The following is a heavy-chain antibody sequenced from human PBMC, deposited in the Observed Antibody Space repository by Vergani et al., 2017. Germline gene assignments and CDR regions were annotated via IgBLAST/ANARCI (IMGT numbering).Heavy chain of an antibody. Sequence: QVQLVQSGAEVKRPGASVKVSCKPSGYPFISQGLSWVRQAPGQGLEWMGRISVHNGDTNYAQKFRGRVTMTTDTSTNIAYLELTSLRSDDTAVYVCATAGSYLGRSAYTYWGQGTLVTVSS. CDR1: GYPFISQG. CDR2: ISVHNGDT. D-gene: IGHD3-10*01. J-gene: IGHJ4*02. CDR3: ATAGSYLGRSAYTY. V-gene: IGHV1-18*01.